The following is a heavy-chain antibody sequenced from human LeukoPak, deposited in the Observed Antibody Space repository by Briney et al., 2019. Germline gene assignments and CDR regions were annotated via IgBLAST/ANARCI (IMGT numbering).Heavy chain of an antibody. CDR3: AREGPVVPSGDAFDV. Sequence: PGGSLRLSCGASGFIFSSYWMSWVRQAPGKGLEWVANIKQGGNEKYYVESVKGRFTISRDNAKNSVFLEMNSLRDEDTAVYYCAREGPVVPSGDAFDVWGHGTMVTVSS. J-gene: IGHJ3*01. V-gene: IGHV3-7*01. CDR2: IKQGGNEK. D-gene: IGHD3-22*01. CDR1: GFIFSSYW.